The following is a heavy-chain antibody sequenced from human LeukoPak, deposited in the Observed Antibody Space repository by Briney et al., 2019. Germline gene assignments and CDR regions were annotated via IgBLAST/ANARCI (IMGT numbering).Heavy chain of an antibody. Sequence: GGSLRLSCAASGFTFSSYAMSWVRQAPGKGLEWVSAISGSGGSTYYADSVKGRFTISRDNSKNTLYLQMNSLRAEDTAVYYWAKDPDPYYYDSSGSYYSFDCWGQGPLVTVSS. D-gene: IGHD3-22*01. CDR2: ISGSGGST. CDR3: AKDPDPYYYDSSGSYYSFDC. CDR1: GFTFSSYA. V-gene: IGHV3-23*01. J-gene: IGHJ4*02.